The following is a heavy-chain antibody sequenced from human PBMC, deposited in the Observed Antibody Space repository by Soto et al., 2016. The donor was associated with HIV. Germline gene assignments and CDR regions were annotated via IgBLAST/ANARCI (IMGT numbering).Heavy chain of an antibody. D-gene: IGHD2-15*01. J-gene: IGHJ4*02. CDR1: GVSFSKIV. V-gene: IGHV1-69*10. Sequence: QVQLVQSGAEVKKSGSSLKVSCKASGVSFSKIVISWVRQAPGQGLEWMGEIIPILDMTNYAQKFQGRVTITADESTSTAYMGLSSLRSEDTAVYYCARDNGSHLDRRVVVVAATLFDWGQGTLVTVSS. CDR2: IIPILDMT. CDR3: ARDNGSHLDRRVVVVAATLFD.